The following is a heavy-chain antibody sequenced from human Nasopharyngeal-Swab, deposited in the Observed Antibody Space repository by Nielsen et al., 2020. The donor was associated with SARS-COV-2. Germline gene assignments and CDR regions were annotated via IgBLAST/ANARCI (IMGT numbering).Heavy chain of an antibody. Sequence: GESLKISCAASGFTFSNYAMSWVRQAPGKGLEWVSQISGSGGGTYYADSVRGRFTISRDSSKNTVYLQINSLRAEDTAVYYCAKDRQWLAIEYWGQGILVAVSS. V-gene: IGHV3-23*01. CDR2: ISGSGGGT. CDR3: AKDRQWLAIEY. D-gene: IGHD6-19*01. J-gene: IGHJ4*02. CDR1: GFTFSNYA.